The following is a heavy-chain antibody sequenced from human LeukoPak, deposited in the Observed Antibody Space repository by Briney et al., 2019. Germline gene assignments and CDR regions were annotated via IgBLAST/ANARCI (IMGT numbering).Heavy chain of an antibody. CDR2: INGGGDGT. Sequence: GWSLRLSCVASGLSFSSYVMNWVRQAPGKGLEWVSTINGGGDGTYYADSVKGRITVSRDNSRNTPYLQMNFLGVEDTAVYYCAKNPITAVAGTEDYYYYMDVWGKGTTVTVSS. J-gene: IGHJ6*03. V-gene: IGHV3-23*01. CDR1: GLSFSSYV. CDR3: AKNPITAVAGTEDYYYYMDV. D-gene: IGHD6-19*01.